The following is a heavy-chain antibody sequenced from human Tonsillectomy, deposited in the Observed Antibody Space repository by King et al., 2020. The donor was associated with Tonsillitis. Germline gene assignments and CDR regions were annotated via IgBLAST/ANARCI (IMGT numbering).Heavy chain of an antibody. Sequence: VQLVESGGGLVQPGRSVRLSCEASGFTFSSYWMHWVRQAPGKELVWVSHINGDGTNTNYADSVKGRFTISRDNAKNTLYLQMNSLRAEDTAVYFCATVGSSAYYVYWGQGTLVTASS. V-gene: IGHV3-74*01. D-gene: IGHD3-22*01. CDR2: INGDGTNT. J-gene: IGHJ4*02. CDR3: ATVGSSAYYVY. CDR1: GFTFSSYW.